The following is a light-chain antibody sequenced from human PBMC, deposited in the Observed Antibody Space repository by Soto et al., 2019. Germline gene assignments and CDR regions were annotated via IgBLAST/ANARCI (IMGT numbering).Light chain of an antibody. CDR2: DAS. CDR1: QGISSY. V-gene: IGKV1-8*01. J-gene: IGKJ4*01. Sequence: AVRVTQSPSSLSASTGDRVTITCRASQGISSYLGWYQQKPGKAPNLLIYDASTLHSGVPSRFSGGGSGTDFTLTISSLQPEDFATYYCQQVNVYPSTFGGGTKVDI. CDR3: QQVNVYPST.